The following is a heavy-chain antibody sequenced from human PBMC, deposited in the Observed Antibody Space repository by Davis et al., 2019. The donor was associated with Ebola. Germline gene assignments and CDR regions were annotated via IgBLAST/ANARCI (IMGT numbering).Heavy chain of an antibody. D-gene: IGHD3-22*01. Sequence: SETLSLTCAVSGDSVSSRNWWSWVRQSPGKGLEWIGEIYHGGITKYNPSLKSRVTMSVDMSKNQFSLRLTSVNAADTAMYYCARDYYDSNGYLYYFDSWGQGTLVTVSS. V-gene: IGHV4-4*02. CDR3: ARDYYDSNGYLYYFDS. J-gene: IGHJ4*02. CDR1: GDSVSSRNW. CDR2: IYHGGIT.